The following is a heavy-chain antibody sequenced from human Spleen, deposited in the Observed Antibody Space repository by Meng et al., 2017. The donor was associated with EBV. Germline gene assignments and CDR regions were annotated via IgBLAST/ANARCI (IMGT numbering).Heavy chain of an antibody. J-gene: IGHJ4*02. Sequence: QVRVVQPGAEVKKPGSSVTVSCKTSGGTFTRDAISWVRQAPGQGLEWMGGLIPMSGAPNYAQKFQGRITITADESTSTHYMDLSSLRSEDTAVYYCASESGRGYTPDYWGQGTLVTVSS. CDR3: ASESGRGYTPDY. D-gene: IGHD3-10*01. CDR2: LIPMSGAP. CDR1: GGTFTRDA. V-gene: IGHV1-69*01.